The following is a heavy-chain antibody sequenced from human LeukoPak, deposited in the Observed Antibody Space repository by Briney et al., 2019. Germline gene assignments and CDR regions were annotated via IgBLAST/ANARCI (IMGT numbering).Heavy chain of an antibody. CDR1: GFTFSSYG. D-gene: IGHD3-22*01. CDR2: IRYDGSNK. V-gene: IGHV3-30*02. J-gene: IGHJ4*02. CDR3: AKDPSPITMIVVAYPDY. Sequence: GGSLRLSCAASGFTFSSYGMHWVRQAPGKGLEWVAFIRYDGSNKYYADSVKGRFTISRDNSKNKLYLQMNSLRAEDTAVYYCAKDPSPITMIVVAYPDYWGQGTLVTVSS.